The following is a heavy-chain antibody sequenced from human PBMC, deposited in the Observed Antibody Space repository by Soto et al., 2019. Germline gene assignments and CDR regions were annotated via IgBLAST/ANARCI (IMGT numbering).Heavy chain of an antibody. V-gene: IGHV3-64*04. Sequence: GGSLRLSCSASGFTFSSYSMHWVRQSPGKGLEYLSHVSGDGVRIYYAASVQGRFTISRDESKNTVYLQMHSLKTDDTAVYYCSRVDPSAKSPDYWGQGTLVTVSS. J-gene: IGHJ4*02. CDR2: VSGDGVRI. CDR3: SRVDPSAKSPDY. D-gene: IGHD2-15*01. CDR1: GFTFSSYS.